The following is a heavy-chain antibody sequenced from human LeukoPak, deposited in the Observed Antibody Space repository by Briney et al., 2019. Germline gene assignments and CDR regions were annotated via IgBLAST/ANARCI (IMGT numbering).Heavy chain of an antibody. CDR1: GYSFTNNYG. V-gene: IGHV1-18*01. CDR3: AREEEWSAYPGWFDP. Sequence: ASVKVSCKASGYSFTNNYGISWVRQAPGQGLEWMGWISVYNGNTQYAPKFQGRVTLTTDTAAKIVNMEVTSLRSDDTALYYCAREEEWSAYPGWFDPWGQGTLVTVSS. CDR2: ISVYNGNT. D-gene: IGHD3-3*01. J-gene: IGHJ5*02.